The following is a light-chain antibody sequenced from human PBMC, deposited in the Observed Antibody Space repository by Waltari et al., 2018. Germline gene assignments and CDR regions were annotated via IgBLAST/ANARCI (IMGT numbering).Light chain of an antibody. J-gene: IGKJ2*01. CDR1: RSINSY. Sequence: DIQMTQSPSSLSASVGDRVTITCRASRSINSYLSWDQPKPGNAPKLLIYAASALQRGVPSRFSGSGAETDFTLTISSLQPEDFATYYCQQNHSAPPYTFGQGTKLEIK. V-gene: IGKV1-39*01. CDR3: QQNHSAPPYT. CDR2: AAS.